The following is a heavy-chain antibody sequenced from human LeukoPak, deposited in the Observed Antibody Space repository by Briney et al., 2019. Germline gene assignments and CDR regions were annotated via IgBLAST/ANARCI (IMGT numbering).Heavy chain of an antibody. V-gene: IGHV3-30*04. CDR2: ISDDVGDN. CDR3: AKLIHPYTSSWYPFYS. CDR1: VFTPSTYA. J-gene: IGHJ4*02. D-gene: IGHD6-13*01. Sequence: GGSLRLSSAHSVFTPSTYAINRGRETPGKGRGWGADISDDVGDNYNADSVKGRFTISRDNSKNKLYLQMNSLRAEDTAIYYCAKLIHPYTSSWYPFYSGGQGNLVTVSS.